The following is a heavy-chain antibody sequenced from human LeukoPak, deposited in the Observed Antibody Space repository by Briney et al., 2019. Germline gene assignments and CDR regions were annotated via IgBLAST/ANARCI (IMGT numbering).Heavy chain of an antibody. D-gene: IGHD3-3*01. CDR3: AREPFGVVDNAFDI. J-gene: IGHJ3*02. CDR1: GYTFTSYG. V-gene: IGHV1-18*01. Sequence: GASVKVSCKASGYTFTSYGISWVRQAPGQGLEWMGWISAYNGNTNYAQKLQGRVTMTTDTSTSTAYMELRSLRSDDTAVYYCAREPFGVVDNAFDIWGQGTMVTVSS. CDR2: ISAYNGNT.